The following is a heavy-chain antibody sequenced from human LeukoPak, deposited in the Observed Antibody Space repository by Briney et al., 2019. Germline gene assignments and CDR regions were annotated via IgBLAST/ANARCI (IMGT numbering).Heavy chain of an antibody. D-gene: IGHD6-19*01. Sequence: GGSLRLSCAASGFTFSSYAVHWVRQPPGKGLEWVSFIRFDGSNKYYADSVKGRFTISRDNSKNTLYLQMNSLRAEDTAVYYCAKDLGSGWTLYYFDYWGQGTLVTVSS. CDR3: AKDLGSGWTLYYFDY. J-gene: IGHJ4*02. V-gene: IGHV3-30*02. CDR1: GFTFSSYA. CDR2: IRFDGSNK.